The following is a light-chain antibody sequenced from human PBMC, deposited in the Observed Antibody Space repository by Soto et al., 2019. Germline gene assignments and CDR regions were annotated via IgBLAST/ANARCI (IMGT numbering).Light chain of an antibody. CDR1: QSVTSGY. Sequence: EIVLTQSPGTLSLSPGERATLSCMASQSVTSGYLAWYQQKPGQSPRLLIYDASNRATGIPARFSGSGSGTDFTLTISSLEPEDFAVYYCQQGSNWPITFGQGTRLEIK. CDR2: DAS. V-gene: IGKV3D-20*02. J-gene: IGKJ5*01. CDR3: QQGSNWPIT.